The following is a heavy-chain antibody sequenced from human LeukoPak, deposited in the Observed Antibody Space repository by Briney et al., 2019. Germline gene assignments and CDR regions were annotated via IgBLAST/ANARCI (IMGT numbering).Heavy chain of an antibody. CDR2: ISGSGGST. CDR3: AKALTLTRAGTDY. Sequence: GGTLRLSCAASGFTFSSYGMSWVRQAPGKGLEWVSAISGSGGSTYYADSVKGRFTISRDNSKNTLYLQMNSLRAEDTAVYYCAKALTLTRAGTDYWGQGTLVTVSS. CDR1: GFTFSSYG. V-gene: IGHV3-23*01. D-gene: IGHD1-1*01. J-gene: IGHJ4*02.